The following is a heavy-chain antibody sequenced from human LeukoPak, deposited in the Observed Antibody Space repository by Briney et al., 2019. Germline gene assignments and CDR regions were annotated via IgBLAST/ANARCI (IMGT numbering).Heavy chain of an antibody. CDR2: ISAGNGNT. J-gene: IGHJ5*02. CDR3: ATQLAYCGGDCYWDP. CDR1: GYTFTKYG. D-gene: IGHD2-21*02. V-gene: IGHV1-18*01. Sequence: AASVKVSCKASGYTFTKYGIIWARLAPGQGLEWMGWISAGNGNTNYAQKLQGRVTMTTDTSTSTAYMELSSLRSEDTAVYYCATQLAYCGGDCYWDPWGQGTLVTVSS.